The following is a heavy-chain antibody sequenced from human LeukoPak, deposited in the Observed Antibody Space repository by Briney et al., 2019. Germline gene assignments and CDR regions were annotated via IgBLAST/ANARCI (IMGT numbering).Heavy chain of an antibody. D-gene: IGHD5-12*01. V-gene: IGHV4-59*01. CDR3: ARGGYRGWYYFDY. Sequence: SETLSLTCTVSRGSISTYYWNWVRQPPGKGLEWIGYIYYTGTTDYNPSLKSRVTMSVDTSKNQFSLKLSSVTTADTAVYYCARGGYRGWYYFDYWGQGTLVTVSS. CDR1: RGSISTYY. CDR2: IYYTGTT. J-gene: IGHJ4*02.